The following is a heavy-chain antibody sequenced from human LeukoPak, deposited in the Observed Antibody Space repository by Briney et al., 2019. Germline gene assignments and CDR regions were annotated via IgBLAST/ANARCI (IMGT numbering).Heavy chain of an antibody. CDR1: GFTFSSYW. D-gene: IGHD6-13*01. CDR2: IKQDGSEK. CDR3: ARGSAAAGTYWFDP. J-gene: IGHJ5*02. Sequence: PGGSLRLSCAASGFTFSSYWMSWVRPAPGKGLEWVANIKQDGSEKYYVDSVKGRFTISRDNAKNSLYLQMNSLRAEDTAVYYCARGSAAAGTYWFDPWGQGTLVTVSS. V-gene: IGHV3-7*01.